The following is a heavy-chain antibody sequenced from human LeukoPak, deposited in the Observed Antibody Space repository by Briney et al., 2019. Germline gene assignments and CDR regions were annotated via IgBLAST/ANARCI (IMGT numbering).Heavy chain of an antibody. V-gene: IGHV3-48*03. CDR3: ARKGATFDY. Sequence: GRSLRLSCAASGFSFSSHEMIWVRQAPGKGLEWVSYISSSGSTIYYADSVKGRFTISRDNAMNSLYLQMNSLGVEDTAVYYCARKGATFDYWGQGTLVTVSS. J-gene: IGHJ4*02. CDR2: ISSSGSTI. D-gene: IGHD1-26*01. CDR1: GFSFSSHE.